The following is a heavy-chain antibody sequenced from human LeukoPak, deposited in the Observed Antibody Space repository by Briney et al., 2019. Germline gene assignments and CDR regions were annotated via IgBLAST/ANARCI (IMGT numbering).Heavy chain of an antibody. V-gene: IGHV4-39*01. D-gene: IGHD5-12*01. J-gene: IGHJ4*02. CDR2: IYYSGST. CDR3: ARTIMVATSNFDY. Sequence: PSETLSLTCTVSGGSISSSSYYWGWIRQPPGKGLEWIGSIYYSGSTYYNPSLKSRVTISVDTSKNQFSLKLSSVTAADTAVYYCARTIMVATSNFDYWGRGTLVTVSS. CDR1: GGSISSSSYY.